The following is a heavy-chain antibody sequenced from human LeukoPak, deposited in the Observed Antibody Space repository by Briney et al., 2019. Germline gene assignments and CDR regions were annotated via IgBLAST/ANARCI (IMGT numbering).Heavy chain of an antibody. CDR1: GFTFSSYN. D-gene: IGHD6-19*01. CDR2: ISSTSSYI. V-gene: IGHV3-21*01. Sequence: PGGSLRLSCAASGFTFSSYNMNWVRQAPGKGLEWVSSISSTSSYIYYADSAKGRFTISRDNAKNSLSLQMNSLRAEDTAVYYCAREDSSGWYRVVQHWGQGTLVTVSS. J-gene: IGHJ1*01. CDR3: AREDSSGWYRVVQH.